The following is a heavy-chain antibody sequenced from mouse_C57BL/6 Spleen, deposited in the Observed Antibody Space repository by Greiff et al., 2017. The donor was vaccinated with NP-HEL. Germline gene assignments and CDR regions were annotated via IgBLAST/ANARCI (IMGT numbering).Heavy chain of an antibody. Sequence: QVQLQQPGAELVKPGASVKLSCKASGYTFTSYWMQWVKQRPGQGLEWIGEIDPSDSYTNYNQKFKGKATLTVDTSSSTAYMQLSSLTSEDAAVYYCAHITTGFAYWGQGTLVTVSA. D-gene: IGHD1-1*01. CDR1: GYTFTSYW. CDR2: IDPSDSYT. J-gene: IGHJ3*01. V-gene: IGHV1-50*01. CDR3: AHITTGFAY.